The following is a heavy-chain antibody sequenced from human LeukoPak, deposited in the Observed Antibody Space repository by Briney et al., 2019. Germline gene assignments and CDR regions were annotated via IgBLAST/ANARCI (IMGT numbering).Heavy chain of an antibody. V-gene: IGHV3-13*01. D-gene: IGHD6-13*01. J-gene: IGHJ4*02. Sequence: GGSLRLSCAASGFTFSSYDMHWVRQATGKGLEWVSAIGVAANTFYSGSVKGRFTISRENAKNSLYLLMSSLRAEDTAVYYCAKGHSSSRTEFDYWGQGTLVTVSS. CDR1: GFTFSSYD. CDR3: AKGHSSSRTEFDY. CDR2: IGVAANT.